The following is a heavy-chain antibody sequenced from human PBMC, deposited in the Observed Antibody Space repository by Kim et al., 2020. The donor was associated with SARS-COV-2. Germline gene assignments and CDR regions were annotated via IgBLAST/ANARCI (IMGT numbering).Heavy chain of an antibody. CDR2: LGGSGGST. D-gene: IGHD3-16*01. CDR3: VRGGWGSRFDF. Sequence: GGSLRLSCAASGFTFSDYAMSWVRQAPGKGLEWVSSLGGSGGSTYYADSVKGRFTISRDNSKNTLYLQMNSLTGDDTALYYCVRGGWGSRFDFWGQGTLV. CDR1: GFTFSDYA. J-gene: IGHJ4*02. V-gene: IGHV3-23*01.